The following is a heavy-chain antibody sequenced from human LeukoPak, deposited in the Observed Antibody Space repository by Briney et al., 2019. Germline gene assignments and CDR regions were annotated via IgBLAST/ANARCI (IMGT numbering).Heavy chain of an antibody. Sequence: SVKVSCEASGGTFSSYAISWVRQAPGQGLEWMGGIIPIFGTANYAQKFQGRVTITADESTSTAYMELSSLRSEDTAVYYCASFEGFGVVISEDYWGQGTLVTVSS. V-gene: IGHV1-69*13. D-gene: IGHD3-3*01. CDR1: GGTFSSYA. CDR3: ASFEGFGVVISEDY. CDR2: IIPIFGTA. J-gene: IGHJ4*02.